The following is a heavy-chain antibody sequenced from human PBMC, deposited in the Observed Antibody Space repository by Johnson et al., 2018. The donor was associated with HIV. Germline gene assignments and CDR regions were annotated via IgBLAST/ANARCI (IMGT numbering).Heavy chain of an antibody. V-gene: IGHV3-30*04. CDR1: GFIFSSYA. Sequence: QEKLVESGGGVVQPGRSLRLSCAASGFIFSSYAIHWVRQAPGKGLQWVAVIGFDGTNKYYGDSVKGRFTISRENSKNTLYLQMNSLRAEDTAVYYCAKVGATVITPRGEAFDICGQGTMVTVSS. CDR2: IGFDGTNK. D-gene: IGHD4-23*01. J-gene: IGHJ3*02. CDR3: AKVGATVITPRGEAFDI.